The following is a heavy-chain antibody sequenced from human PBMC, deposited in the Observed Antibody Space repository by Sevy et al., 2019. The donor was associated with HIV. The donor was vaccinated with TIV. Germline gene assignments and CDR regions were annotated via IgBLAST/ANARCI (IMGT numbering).Heavy chain of an antibody. CDR2: IYYSGST. Sequence: SETLSLTCTVSGGSISSNSYYWGWIRQPPGKGLEWIGSIYYSGSTYYNPSLKSRLTISVDTSKNQFSLRLSSVTAADTAVYYCARSTYDSSGYSAFDIWGQGTMVTVSS. J-gene: IGHJ3*02. CDR3: ARSTYDSSGYSAFDI. CDR1: GGSISSNSYY. V-gene: IGHV4-39*01. D-gene: IGHD3-22*01.